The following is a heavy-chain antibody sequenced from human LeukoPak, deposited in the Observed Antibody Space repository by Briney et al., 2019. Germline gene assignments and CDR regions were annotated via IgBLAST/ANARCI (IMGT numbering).Heavy chain of an antibody. D-gene: IGHD6-13*01. CDR1: GGSISSSSYY. CDR3: ARQTGYSSSWSRFDY. V-gene: IGHV4-39*01. CDR2: IYYSGST. J-gene: IGHJ4*02. Sequence: PSETLSLTCTVSGGSISSSSYYWGWTRQPPGKGLEWIGSIYYSGSTYYNPSLKSRVTISVDTSKNQFSLKLSSVTAADTAVYYCARQTGYSSSWSRFDYWGQGTLVTVSS.